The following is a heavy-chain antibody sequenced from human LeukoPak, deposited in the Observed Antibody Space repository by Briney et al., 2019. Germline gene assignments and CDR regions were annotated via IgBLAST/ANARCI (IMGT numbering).Heavy chain of an antibody. CDR2: IYHSGST. J-gene: IGHJ4*02. CDR3: ARDKGTSYLSSFDY. V-gene: IGHV4-38-2*02. D-gene: IGHD6-6*01. CDR1: GYSISSGYY. Sequence: SETLSLTCTVSGYSISSGYYWGWIRQPPGKGLEWTGSIYHSGSTYYNPSLRSRVTISVDTSKNQFSLKLSSVTAADTAVYYCARDKGTSYLSSFDYWGQGTLVTVSS.